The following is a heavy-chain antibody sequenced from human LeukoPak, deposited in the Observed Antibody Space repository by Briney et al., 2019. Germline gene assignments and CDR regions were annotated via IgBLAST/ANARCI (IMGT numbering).Heavy chain of an antibody. J-gene: IGHJ4*02. CDR2: IRSKAYGGTT. V-gene: IGHV3-49*04. D-gene: IGHD6-19*01. Sequence: GGSLRLSCTASGFTFGDYAMNWVRQAPGKGLEWAGFIRSKAYGGTTEYAASVKGRFTISRDDSKSIAYLQMNSLKTEDTAVYYCARAVAGISPYLGYWGQGTLVTVSS. CDR1: GFTFGDYA. CDR3: ARAVAGISPYLGY.